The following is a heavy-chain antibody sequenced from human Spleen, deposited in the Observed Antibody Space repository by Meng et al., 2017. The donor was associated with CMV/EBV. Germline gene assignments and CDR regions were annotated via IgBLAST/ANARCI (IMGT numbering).Heavy chain of an antibody. CDR2: INWNGGNT. D-gene: IGHD2-21*01. V-gene: IGHV3-20*04. J-gene: IGHJ4*02. CDR3: ARAYCGGDCYSTEEGYFDY. CDR1: GFTFDDYG. Sequence: GGSLRLSCAASGFTFDDYGMSWVRQVPGKGLEWVSGINWNGGNTGYADSVKGRFTISRDNAKNSLYLQMNSLRAEDTALYYCARAYCGGDCYSTEEGYFDYWGQGTLVTVSS.